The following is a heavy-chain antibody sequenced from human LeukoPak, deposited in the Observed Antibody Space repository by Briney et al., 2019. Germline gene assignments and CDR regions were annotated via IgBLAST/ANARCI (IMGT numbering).Heavy chain of an antibody. D-gene: IGHD6-19*01. Sequence: SETLSLTCAVSDGSITGSFWTWIRQPAGEGLQYIGRIFSRGGANYNPSLQSRVAMSVDTSQNLFSLKLTSVPAADTAVYFCARVATPDVSSPLDFWGQGILVTVSS. CDR1: DGSITGSF. CDR2: IFSRGGA. J-gene: IGHJ4*02. CDR3: ARVATPDVSSPLDF. V-gene: IGHV4-4*07.